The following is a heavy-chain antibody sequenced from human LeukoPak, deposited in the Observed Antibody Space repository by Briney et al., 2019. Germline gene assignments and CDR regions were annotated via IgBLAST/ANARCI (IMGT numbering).Heavy chain of an antibody. CDR1: GFTFSSYA. CDR2: IYSGGST. CDR3: AKDYRRYDSSGSLFDY. V-gene: IGHV3-NL1*01. Sequence: GGSLRLSCAASGFTFSSYAMHWVRQAPGKGLEWVSVIYSGGSTYYADSVKGRFTISRDNSKNTLYLQMNSLRAEDTAVYYCAKDYRRYDSSGSLFDYWGQGTLVTVSS. J-gene: IGHJ4*02. D-gene: IGHD3-22*01.